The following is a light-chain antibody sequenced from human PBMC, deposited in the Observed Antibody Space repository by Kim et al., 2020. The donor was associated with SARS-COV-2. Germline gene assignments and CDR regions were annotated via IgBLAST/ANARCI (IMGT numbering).Light chain of an antibody. J-gene: IGKJ5*01. Sequence: LSPGERATLSCRASHSIGNSLAWYQQKPGQTPRLLTHDASNGATDIPARFSGSGSGTDFTLTISSLEPEDFAVYFCQQRSSWPPTFGQGTRLEIK. CDR3: QQRSSWPPT. CDR2: DAS. V-gene: IGKV3-11*01. CDR1: HSIGNS.